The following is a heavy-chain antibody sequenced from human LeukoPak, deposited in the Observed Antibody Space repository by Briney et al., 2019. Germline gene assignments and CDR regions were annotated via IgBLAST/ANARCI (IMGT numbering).Heavy chain of an antibody. J-gene: IGHJ5*02. D-gene: IGHD2-2*01. CDR3: ARGVGYCSSTSCYWWFDP. CDR2: INSDGSSK. Sequence: QPGGSLRLSCAASGFTFSSYCMHWVRQAPGKGLVWVSRINSDGSSKSYADSVKGRFTISRDNAKNTLYLQMNSLRAEDTAVYYCARGVGYCSSTSCYWWFDPWGQGTLVTVSS. V-gene: IGHV3-74*01. CDR1: GFTFSSYC.